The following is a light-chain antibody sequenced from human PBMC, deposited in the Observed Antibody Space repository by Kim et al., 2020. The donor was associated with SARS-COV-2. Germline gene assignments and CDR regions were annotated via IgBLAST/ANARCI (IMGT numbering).Light chain of an antibody. CDR1: QSVYNN. CDR2: GAS. Sequence: IVMTQSPATLSGSLGGRATLFCRASQSVYNNLAWYQQKPGQAPRLLIYGASTRATGIPARFSGSGSGTEFTLTISSLQSEDFAIYYCQQYDNWPPWTFGQGTKVDIK. CDR3: QQYDNWPPWT. V-gene: IGKV3-15*01. J-gene: IGKJ1*01.